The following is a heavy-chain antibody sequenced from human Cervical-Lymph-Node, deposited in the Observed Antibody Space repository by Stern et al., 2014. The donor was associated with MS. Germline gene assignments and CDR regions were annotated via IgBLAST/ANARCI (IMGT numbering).Heavy chain of an antibody. D-gene: IGHD6-19*01. J-gene: IGHJ4*02. CDR1: GFTFSSYA. V-gene: IGHV3-23*04. Sequence: EVQLVESGGTLVQPGGSLRLSCAASGFTFSSYAMSWVRPAPGKGMEWVSVISGSDGSTFYADSVKGRFTISRDNSKNTLFLQMNSLRAEDTAVYYCAKVYGSGPFDYWGQGTLVTVSS. CDR3: AKVYGSGPFDY. CDR2: ISGSDGST.